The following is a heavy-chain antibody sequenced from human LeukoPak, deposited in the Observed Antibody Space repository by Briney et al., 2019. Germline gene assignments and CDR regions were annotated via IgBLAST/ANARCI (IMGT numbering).Heavy chain of an antibody. V-gene: IGHV3-64*01. CDR2: ISSNGGST. D-gene: IGHD3-10*01. Sequence: GGSLRLSCAASGFTFSSYAMHWVRQAPGKGLEYVSAISSNGGSTYYANSVKGRFTISRDNSKNTLYLQMGSLRAEDMAVYYCARSAGFGELSADYWGQGTLVTVSS. CDR3: ARSAGFGELSADY. J-gene: IGHJ4*02. CDR1: GFTFSSYA.